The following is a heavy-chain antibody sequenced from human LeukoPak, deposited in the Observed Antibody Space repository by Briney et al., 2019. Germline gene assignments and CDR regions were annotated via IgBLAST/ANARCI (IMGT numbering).Heavy chain of an antibody. Sequence: GGSLRLSCAGSGFTFSNAWMTWVRQAPGKGLEWVGRLKSKPAGGTLDYAAPVKGRFTISRDDSKNTLYLQMNSLKTEDTAVYYCTTISGSYSEGAFDIWGQGTMVTVSS. V-gene: IGHV3-15*01. CDR3: TTISGSYSEGAFDI. CDR1: GFTFSNAW. CDR2: LKSKPAGGTL. J-gene: IGHJ3*02. D-gene: IGHD1-26*01.